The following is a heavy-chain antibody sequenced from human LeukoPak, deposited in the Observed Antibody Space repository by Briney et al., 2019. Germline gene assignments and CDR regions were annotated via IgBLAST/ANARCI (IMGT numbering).Heavy chain of an antibody. Sequence: AGGSLRLSCAASGFTFSSYEMNWVRQAPGKGLEWVSYISSSGSTIYYADSVKGRFTISRDNSKNTLYLQMNSLRAEDTAVYYCARVRDGYNDYYFDYWGQGTLVTVSS. D-gene: IGHD5-24*01. CDR3: ARVRDGYNDYYFDY. CDR2: ISSSGSTI. J-gene: IGHJ4*02. V-gene: IGHV3-48*03. CDR1: GFTFSSYE.